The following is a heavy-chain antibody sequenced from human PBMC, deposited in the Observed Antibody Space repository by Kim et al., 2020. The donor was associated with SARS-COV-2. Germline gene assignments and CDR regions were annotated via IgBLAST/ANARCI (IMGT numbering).Heavy chain of an antibody. CDR2: IYYSGST. Sequence: SETLSLTCTVSGGSISSYYWSWIRQPPGKGLEWIGYIYYSGSTNYNPSLKSRVTISVDTSKNQFSLKLSSVTAADTAVYYCARHLSPMAPFDYWGQGTLVTVSS. D-gene: IGHD3-10*01. V-gene: IGHV4-59*08. CDR1: GGSISSYY. J-gene: IGHJ4*02. CDR3: ARHLSPMAPFDY.